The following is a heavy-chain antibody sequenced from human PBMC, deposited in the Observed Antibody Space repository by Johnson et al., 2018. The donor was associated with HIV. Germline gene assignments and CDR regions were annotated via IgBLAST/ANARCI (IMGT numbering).Heavy chain of an antibody. CDR3: ARSGEEQLPLFAFDI. Sequence: VQLVESGGGLAKPAWSPRLPCAASQFTFSSYWMTWVRQGPGKGLEWVANIKQDGSEKYFVDSVKGRFTISRDNAKNSLYLQMNSLRAEDTAVYYCARSGEEQLPLFAFDIWGQGTMVTVSS. V-gene: IGHV3-7*05. D-gene: IGHD6-6*01. CDR1: QFTFSSYW. J-gene: IGHJ3*02. CDR2: IKQDGSEK.